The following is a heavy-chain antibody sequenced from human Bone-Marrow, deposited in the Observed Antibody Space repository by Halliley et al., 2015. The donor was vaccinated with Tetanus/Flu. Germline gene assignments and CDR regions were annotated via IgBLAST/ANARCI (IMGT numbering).Heavy chain of an antibody. J-gene: IGHJ4*02. CDR3: CNGPF. CDR2: GGNKAYGYST. Sequence: APGMGLEWVGRGGNKAYGYSTEVAASVEGRSNISRDDLKNVLYLQIDSLKIEDTAVYFCCNGPFWGQGTMVTVSP. D-gene: IGHD2-8*01. V-gene: IGHV3-72*01.